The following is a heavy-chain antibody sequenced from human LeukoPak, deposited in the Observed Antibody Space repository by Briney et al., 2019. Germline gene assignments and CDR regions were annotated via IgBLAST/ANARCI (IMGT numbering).Heavy chain of an antibody. D-gene: IGHD2-2*01. CDR2: INPYGTEK. Sequence: GGSLRLSCAASGLTFTDFWMNWVRLAPGRGLEWLANINPYGTEKYYVDSVKGRFAISRDNAKNEVYLEVNSLRAEDTGVYYCSGRDSSRSPRAYWGQGALVSASS. CDR3: SGRDSSRSPRAY. V-gene: IGHV3-7*01. J-gene: IGHJ4*02. CDR1: GLTFTDFW.